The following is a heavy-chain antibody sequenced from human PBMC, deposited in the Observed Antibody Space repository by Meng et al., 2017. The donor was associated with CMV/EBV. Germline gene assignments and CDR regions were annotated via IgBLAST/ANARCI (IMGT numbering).Heavy chain of an antibody. CDR1: GFTFSSYA. J-gene: IGHJ5*02. V-gene: IGHV3-30-3*01. CDR3: ARDRLRGNNWFDP. Sequence: QVQWVESGGVLVQPVRSLRLSCAASGFTFSSYAMHWVRQAPGKGLEWVAVISYDGSNKYYADSVKGRFTISRDNSKNTLYLQMNSLRAEDTAVYYCARDRLRGNNWFDPWGQGTLVTVSS. D-gene: IGHD3-10*01. CDR2: ISYDGSNK.